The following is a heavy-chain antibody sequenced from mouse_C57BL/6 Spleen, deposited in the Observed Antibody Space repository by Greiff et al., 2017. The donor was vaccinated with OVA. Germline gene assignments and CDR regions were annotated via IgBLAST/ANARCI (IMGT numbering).Heavy chain of an antibody. D-gene: IGHD2-4*01. CDR1: GYTFTDYE. V-gene: IGHV1-15*01. CDR2: IDPETGGT. J-gene: IGHJ4*01. CDR3: TRGSYDYHYYAMDY. Sequence: QVQLKESGAELVRPGASVTLSCKASGYTFTDYEMHWVKQTPVHGLEWIGAIDPETGGTAYNQKFKGKAILTADKSSSTAYMELRSLTSEDSAVYYCTRGSYDYHYYAMDYWGQGTSVTVSS.